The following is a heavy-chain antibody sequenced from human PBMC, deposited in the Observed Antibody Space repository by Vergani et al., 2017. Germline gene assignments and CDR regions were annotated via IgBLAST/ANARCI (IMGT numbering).Heavy chain of an antibody. J-gene: IGHJ6*03. D-gene: IGHD1-26*01. CDR2: IISIFGTA. CDR3: ARGSLYATDYYYYXMDV. Sequence: QVQLVQSGAEVKKPGSSVKVSCKASGGTFSSYAISWVRQAPGQGLEWMGGIISIFGTANYAQKFQGTVTITADESTSTAYMELSSLRSEDTAVYYCARGSLYATDYYYYXMDVWGKGTTVTVS. CDR1: GGTFSSYA. V-gene: IGHV1-69*01.